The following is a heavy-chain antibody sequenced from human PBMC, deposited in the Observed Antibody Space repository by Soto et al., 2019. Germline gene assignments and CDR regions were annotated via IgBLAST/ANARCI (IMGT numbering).Heavy chain of an antibody. CDR1: GASITSTTYF. CDR2: IYYSGRT. Sequence: PSETLSLTCTLSGASITSTTYFWAWIRQPPGKGLEWVGSIYYSGRTYYNPSLRSRVTISVDRSKNQFSLTMSSVTAADTAVYYCAKNLPRTGRFDYWGQGPSVTVS. J-gene: IGHJ4*02. CDR3: AKNLPRTGRFDY. V-gene: IGHV4-39*01.